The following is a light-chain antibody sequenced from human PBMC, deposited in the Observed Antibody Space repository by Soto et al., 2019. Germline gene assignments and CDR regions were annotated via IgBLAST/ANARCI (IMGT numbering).Light chain of an antibody. CDR2: DAS. J-gene: IGKJ4*01. CDR3: QQGLT. Sequence: DIQMTQSPSSLSASVGDRVTITCQASQDISNYLNWYQQKPGKAPKLLIYDASNLETGVPSRFSGSRSGTDFTFTISSLQPEDIATYYCQQGLTFGGGTKVEIK. V-gene: IGKV1-33*01. CDR1: QDISNY.